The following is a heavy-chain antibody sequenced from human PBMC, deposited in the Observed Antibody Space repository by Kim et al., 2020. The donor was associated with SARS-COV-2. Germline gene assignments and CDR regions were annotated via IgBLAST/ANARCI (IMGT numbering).Heavy chain of an antibody. J-gene: IGHJ4*02. V-gene: IGHV3-49*03. CDR2: IRSKAYGGTT. CDR1: GFTFGDYA. Sequence: GGSLRLSCTASGFTFGDYAMSWFRQAPGNGLEWVGFIRSKAYGGTTEYAASVKGRFTISRDDSKSIAYLQMNSLKTEDTAVYYCTNSGSYYLAFPRGPFDYWGQGTLVTVSS. D-gene: IGHD1-26*01. CDR3: TNSGSYYLAFPRGPFDY.